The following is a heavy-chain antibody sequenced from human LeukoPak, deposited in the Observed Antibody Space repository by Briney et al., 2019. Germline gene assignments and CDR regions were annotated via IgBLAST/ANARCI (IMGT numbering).Heavy chain of an antibody. D-gene: IGHD5-18*01. V-gene: IGHV4-59*01. J-gene: IGHJ4*02. Sequence: SETLSLTCTVSGGSISSYYWSWIRQPPGQGLEWIGYIYYSGSTNYNPSLKSRVTISVDTSKNQFSLKLSSVTAADTAVYYCARVVDTAMVPYYFDYWGQGTLVTVSS. CDR1: GGSISSYY. CDR2: IYYSGST. CDR3: ARVVDTAMVPYYFDY.